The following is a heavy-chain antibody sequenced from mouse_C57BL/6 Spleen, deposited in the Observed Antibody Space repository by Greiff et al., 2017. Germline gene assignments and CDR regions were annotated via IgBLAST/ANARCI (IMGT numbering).Heavy chain of an antibody. V-gene: IGHV1-53*01. CDR3: ARGSYYDYDVYAMDY. CDR2: INPSNGGT. J-gene: IGHJ4*01. CDR1: GYTFTSYW. Sequence: QVQLQQPGTELVKPGASVKLSCKASGYTFTSYWMHWVKQRPGQGLEWIGNINPSNGGTNYNEKFKSKVTLTVDNSSSTAYMQLSSLTSEDSAVYYCARGSYYDYDVYAMDYWDQGTSVTVSS. D-gene: IGHD2-4*01.